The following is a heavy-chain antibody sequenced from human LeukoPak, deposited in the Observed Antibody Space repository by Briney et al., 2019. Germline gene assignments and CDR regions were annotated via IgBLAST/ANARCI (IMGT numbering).Heavy chain of an antibody. CDR1: RFTFSSYA. CDR3: AKGNEYFDY. J-gene: IGHJ4*02. D-gene: IGHD1-1*01. CDR2: ISYDGSNK. V-gene: IGHV3-30*04. Sequence: GGSLRLSCAASRFTFSSYAMHWVRQAPGKGLEWVAVISYDGSNKYYADSVKGRFTISRDNSKNTLYLQMNSLRAEDTAVYYCAKGNEYFDYWGQGTLVTVSS.